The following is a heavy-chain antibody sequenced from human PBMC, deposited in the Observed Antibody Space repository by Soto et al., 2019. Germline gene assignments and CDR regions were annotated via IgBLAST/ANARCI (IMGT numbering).Heavy chain of an antibody. V-gene: IGHV1-58*02. CDR1: GFTFTSSA. D-gene: IGHD2-15*01. Sequence: GASVKVSCKASGFTFTSSAMQWVRQARGQRLEWIGWIVVGSGNTNYAQKFQERVTITRDMSTSTAYMELSSLRSEDTAVYYCARAYCSGGSCHDDAFDIWGQGTAVTVSS. CDR2: IVVGSGNT. CDR3: ARAYCSGGSCHDDAFDI. J-gene: IGHJ3*02.